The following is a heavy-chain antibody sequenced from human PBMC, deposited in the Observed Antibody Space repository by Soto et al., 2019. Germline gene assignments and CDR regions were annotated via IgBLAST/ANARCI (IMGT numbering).Heavy chain of an antibody. D-gene: IGHD2-21*02. Sequence: HPGGSLRLSCAASGFTFNHYAMYWVRQAPGKGLEWVALIWYDGGSKYYADSVRGRFTISRDISKNTLYLQMNSLRTEDTAVYYCARDGDPTTAITEIEYWGQGTLVTVSS. J-gene: IGHJ4*02. CDR2: IWYDGGSK. CDR3: ARDGDPTTAITEIEY. CDR1: GFTFNHYA. V-gene: IGHV3-33*01.